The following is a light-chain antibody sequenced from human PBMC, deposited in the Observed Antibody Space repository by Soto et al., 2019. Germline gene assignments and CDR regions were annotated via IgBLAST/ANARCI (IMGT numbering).Light chain of an antibody. V-gene: IGLV2-8*01. CDR3: CSYTTSSTRV. CDR2: EVS. CDR1: SSDIGTYDY. J-gene: IGLJ2*01. Sequence: QAVLTQPPSASGSPGQSVTISCTGTSSDIGTYDYVSWYQHLPDKAPKLIIYEVSKRPSGVPDRFSGSKSGNTASLTVSGLQAEDEGDYYCCSYTTSSTRVFGGGTKLTVL.